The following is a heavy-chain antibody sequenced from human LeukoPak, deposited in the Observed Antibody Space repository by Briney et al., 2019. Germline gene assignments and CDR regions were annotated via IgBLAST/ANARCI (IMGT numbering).Heavy chain of an antibody. CDR3: ARVSGSGWSGEDY. D-gene: IGHD6-19*01. CDR2: IYSSGST. J-gene: IGHJ4*02. Sequence: KPSETLSLTCTVSGGSISSHYWSWIRQPAGKGLEWIGRIYSSGSTNYNPSLKSRVTMSVDTSKNQFSLKLSSVTAADTAVYYCARVSGSGWSGEDYWGQGILVTVSS. CDR1: GGSISSHY. V-gene: IGHV4-4*07.